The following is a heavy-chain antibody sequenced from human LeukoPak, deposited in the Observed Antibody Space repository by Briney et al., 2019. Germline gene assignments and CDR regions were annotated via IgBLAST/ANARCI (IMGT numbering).Heavy chain of an antibody. J-gene: IGHJ4*02. CDR1: GYSFTNYW. V-gene: IGHV5-51*01. Sequence: GESLKISCKGSGYSFTNYWIGWVRQMPGKGLEWMGIIYPGDSDTRYSPSFQGQVTISADKSISTAYLQWSSLKASDTAMYYCARHLSDYGGNSGGLIDYWGQGTLVTVSS. CDR2: IYPGDSDT. D-gene: IGHD4-23*01. CDR3: ARHLSDYGGNSGGLIDY.